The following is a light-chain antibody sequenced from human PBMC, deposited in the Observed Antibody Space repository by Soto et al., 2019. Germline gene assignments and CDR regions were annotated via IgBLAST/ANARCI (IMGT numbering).Light chain of an antibody. CDR1: QSFSSSY. Sequence: TQSPGTLSLSPGERGTLSCRASQSFSSSYLAWYQQRPGQAPRLLVYGTSSRATGIPDRFSGSGSGTDFTLTISRLEPEDFAVYYCQQYGSSLRTFGQGTKVDIK. CDR2: GTS. J-gene: IGKJ1*01. V-gene: IGKV3-20*01. CDR3: QQYGSSLRT.